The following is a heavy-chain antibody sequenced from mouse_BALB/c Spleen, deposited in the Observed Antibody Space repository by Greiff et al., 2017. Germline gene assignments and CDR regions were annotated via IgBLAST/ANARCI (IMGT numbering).Heavy chain of an antibody. CDR1: GFNIKDYY. D-gene: IGHD2-1*01. CDR3: ALLPLYAMDY. CDR2: IDPENGNT. Sequence: EVQLQQSGAELVRPGALVTLSCKASGFNIKDYYLHWVKQRPEQGLEWIGWIDPENGNTIYDPKFQGKASITADPSSNTAYLQLSSLTSEDTAVYYCALLPLYAMDYWGQGTSVTVSS. J-gene: IGHJ4*01. V-gene: IGHV14-1*02.